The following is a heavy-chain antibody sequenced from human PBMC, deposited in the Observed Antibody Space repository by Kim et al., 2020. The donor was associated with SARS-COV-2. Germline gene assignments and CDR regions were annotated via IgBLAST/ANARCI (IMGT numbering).Heavy chain of an antibody. D-gene: IGHD6-13*01. CDR3: ARVWVSSSWYAEPFDY. Sequence: GGSLRLSCAASGFTFSSYAMHWVRQAPGKGLEWVAVISYDGSNKYYADSVKGRFTISRDNSKNTLYLQMNSLRAEDTAVYYCARVWVSSSWYAEPFDYWG. V-gene: IGHV3-30*04. CDR2: ISYDGSNK. CDR1: GFTFSSYA. J-gene: IGHJ4*01.